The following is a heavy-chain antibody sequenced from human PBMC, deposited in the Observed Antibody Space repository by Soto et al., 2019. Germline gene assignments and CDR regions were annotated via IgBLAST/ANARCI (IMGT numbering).Heavy chain of an antibody. D-gene: IGHD6-13*01. CDR3: AREGVAAAGAFDY. Sequence: QVQLVESGGGVVQPGRSLRLSCAASGFTFSSYGMHWVRQAPGKGLEWVAVIWYDGSNKYYADSVKGRFTISRDNSKNTLYLQMNSPRAEDTAVYYCAREGVAAAGAFDYWGQGTLVTVSS. CDR1: GFTFSSYG. CDR2: IWYDGSNK. J-gene: IGHJ4*02. V-gene: IGHV3-33*01.